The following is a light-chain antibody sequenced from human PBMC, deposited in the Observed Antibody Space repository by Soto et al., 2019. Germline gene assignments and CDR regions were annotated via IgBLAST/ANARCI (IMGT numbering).Light chain of an antibody. CDR1: QSISSW. Sequence: DIQMTQSPSTLSASVGDRVTITCRASQSISSWLAWYQQKPGKAPNLLIYDVSSLQSGVPSRFSGSGSGTEFTLTISMLQPDDFGTYYCQQYNSYSTFGQGTKVEI. CDR2: DVS. J-gene: IGKJ1*01. CDR3: QQYNSYST. V-gene: IGKV1-5*01.